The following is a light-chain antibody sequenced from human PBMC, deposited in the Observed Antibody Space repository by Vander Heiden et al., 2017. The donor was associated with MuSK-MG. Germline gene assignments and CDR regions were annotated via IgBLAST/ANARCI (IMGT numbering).Light chain of an antibody. CDR2: AAS. CDR1: RSISSY. J-gene: IGKJ5*01. V-gene: IGKV1-39*01. Sequence: DNQMNKSTSSLTAAVGDRVTITCRASRSISSYLNWYQQKPGKAPKLLIYAASSLQSGVPSRFSGSGSGTDFTLTLSSLQPEDFATYYCQQSYSTPPITFGRGTRLEIK. CDR3: QQSYSTPPIT.